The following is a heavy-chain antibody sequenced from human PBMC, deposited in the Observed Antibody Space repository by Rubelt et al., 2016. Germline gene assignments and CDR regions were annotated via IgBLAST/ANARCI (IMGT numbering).Heavy chain of an antibody. CDR1: GYTFTSYG. J-gene: IGHJ4*02. Sequence: QVQLVQSGAEVKKPGASVKVSCKASGYTFTSYGISWVRRAPGQGIEWMGWISAYNGNTNAAQNPQGRVTMTTEPSTAKAYLELRSLRSDDTAVYYCATDLSWEPLLRYWGQGTLVTVSS. V-gene: IGHV1-18*01. D-gene: IGHD1-26*01. CDR3: ATDLSWEPLLRY. CDR2: ISAYNGNT.